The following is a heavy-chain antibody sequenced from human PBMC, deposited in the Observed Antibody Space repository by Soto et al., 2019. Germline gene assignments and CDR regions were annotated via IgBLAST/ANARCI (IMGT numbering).Heavy chain of an antibody. CDR3: ARGSAFIGLDY. CDR1: GFTFSDYY. Sequence: GGSLRLSCAASGFTFSDYYMSWIRQAPGKGLEWVSYISSSSSYTNYADSVKGRFTISRDNAKNSLYLQMNSLRAEDTAIYYCARGSAFIGLDYWGQGTPVTVSS. V-gene: IGHV3-11*06. J-gene: IGHJ4*02. D-gene: IGHD1-26*01. CDR2: ISSSSSYT.